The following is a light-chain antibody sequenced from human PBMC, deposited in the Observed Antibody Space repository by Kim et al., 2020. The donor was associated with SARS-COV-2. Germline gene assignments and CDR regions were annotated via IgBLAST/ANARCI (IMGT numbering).Light chain of an antibody. CDR2: AAS. Sequence: IGDRVIITCRASQGISNYLAWYQQKPGKVPKLLIYAASTLQSVVPSRFSGSGSGTDFTLTISSLQPEDVATYYCQKYNSAPSFFTFGPGTKVDIK. CDR3: QKYNSAPSFFT. CDR1: QGISNY. V-gene: IGKV1-27*01. J-gene: IGKJ3*01.